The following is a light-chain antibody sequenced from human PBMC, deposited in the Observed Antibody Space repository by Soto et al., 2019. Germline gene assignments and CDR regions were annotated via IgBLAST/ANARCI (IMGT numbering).Light chain of an antibody. CDR3: QQRSNWPWT. V-gene: IGKV3-11*01. J-gene: IGKJ1*01. CDR2: AAS. CDR1: QSVGTY. Sequence: EIVLTQSPATLSXXPXXRATLSCGASQSVGTYLAWYQQKPGQAPRLLIYAASNRATGIPARFSGSGSGTDFTLTISSLEPEDFAVYYCQQRSNWPWTFGQGTKVEIK.